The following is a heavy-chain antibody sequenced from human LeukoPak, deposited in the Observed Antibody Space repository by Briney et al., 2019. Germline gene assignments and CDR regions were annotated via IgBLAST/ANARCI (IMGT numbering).Heavy chain of an antibody. V-gene: IGHV4-30-4*08. CDR2: IYYSGST. J-gene: IGHJ4*02. CDR1: GGSISSGDYY. Sequence: SETLSLTCTVSGGSISSGDYYWSWIRQPPGKGLEWIGYIYYSGSTYYNPSLKSRVTISVDTSKNQFSLKLSSVTAADTAVYYCARLQGAAAGTEDYWGQGTLVTVSS. CDR3: ARLQGAAAGTEDY. D-gene: IGHD6-13*01.